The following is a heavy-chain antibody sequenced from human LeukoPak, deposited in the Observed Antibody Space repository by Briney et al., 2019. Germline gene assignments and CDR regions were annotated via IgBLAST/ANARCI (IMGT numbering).Heavy chain of an antibody. J-gene: IGHJ4*02. D-gene: IGHD1-7*01. Sequence: SETLSLTCTVSGGSISSYYWSWIRQPAGKGLEWIGRIYTSGSTNYNPSLKSRVTMSVDTSKNQFSLKLSSVTAADTAVYFCTGERAGTIIDYWGQGTLVTVSS. CDR3: TGERAGTIIDY. CDR1: GGSISSYY. V-gene: IGHV4-4*07. CDR2: IYTSGST.